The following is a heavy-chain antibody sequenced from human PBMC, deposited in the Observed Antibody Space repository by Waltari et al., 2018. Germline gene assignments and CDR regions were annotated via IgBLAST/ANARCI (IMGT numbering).Heavy chain of an antibody. D-gene: IGHD6-13*01. CDR2: IYHSGST. CDR3: ARDHSSSWYFDY. J-gene: IGHJ4*02. V-gene: IGHV4-38-2*02. CDR1: GYSISSGYY. Sequence: QVQLQESGPGLVQPSETLSLTCAVSGYSISSGYYWGWIRQPPGKGLEWIGSIYHSGSTYYNPSLKSRVTISVDTSKNQFSLKLSSVTAADTAVYYCARDHSSSWYFDYWGQGTLVTVSS.